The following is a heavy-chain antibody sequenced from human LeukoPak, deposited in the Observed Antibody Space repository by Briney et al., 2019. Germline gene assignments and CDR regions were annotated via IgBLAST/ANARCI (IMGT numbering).Heavy chain of an antibody. CDR1: GFTFSAHS. J-gene: IGHJ5*02. CDR3: AKCSGGNCYHSDDH. D-gene: IGHD2-15*01. CDR2: ISSGSRYI. Sequence: GGSLRLSCAASGFTFSAHSMNWVRQAPGKGLEWVSSISSGSRYIYYADSVKGRFTISRDNAKDSLYLQMNSLRAEDTAVYYCAKCSGGNCYHSDDHWGQGTLVTVSP. V-gene: IGHV3-21*01.